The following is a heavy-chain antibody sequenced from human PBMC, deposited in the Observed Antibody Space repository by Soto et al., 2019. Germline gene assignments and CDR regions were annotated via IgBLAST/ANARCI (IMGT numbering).Heavy chain of an antibody. V-gene: IGHV3-9*01. D-gene: IGHD2-8*02. CDR1: GFTFDDYA. J-gene: IGHJ4*03. CDR2: ITWNGNVI. Sequence: EVQMVESGGGFIQPGRSLGLSCAASGFTFDDYAMHWVRRVPGRGLEWVSSITWNGNVIGYADSVKGRFTVSRDNAKNSLYLQMSDLRPEDTALYYCAKGGPDASCAGGRCYFDSWGQGIQVTVTS. CDR3: AKGGPDASCAGGRCYFDS.